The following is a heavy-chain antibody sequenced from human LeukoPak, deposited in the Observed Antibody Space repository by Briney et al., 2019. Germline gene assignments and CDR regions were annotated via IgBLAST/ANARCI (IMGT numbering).Heavy chain of an antibody. V-gene: IGHV4-59*01. CDR1: GGSISSYY. CDR3: ARIVPYNYGYIDY. Sequence: SETLSLTCTVSGGSISSYYWSWIRQPPGKGLEWIGYIYYSGSTNYNPSLKSRVTISVDTSKNQFSLKLSSVTAADTAVYYCARIVPYNYGYIDYWGQGTLVTVSS. CDR2: IYYSGST. D-gene: IGHD5-18*01. J-gene: IGHJ4*02.